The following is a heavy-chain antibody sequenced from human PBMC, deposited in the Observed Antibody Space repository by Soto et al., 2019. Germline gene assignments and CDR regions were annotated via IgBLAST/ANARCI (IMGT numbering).Heavy chain of an antibody. V-gene: IGHV1-18*01. CDR3: ERGRYGDY. D-gene: IGHD1-1*01. J-gene: IGHJ4*02. CDR2: ISAHNGNT. CDR1: GYAFTTYG. Sequence: QGHLVQSGAEVKKPGASVKVSCKGSGYAFTTYGITWVRQAPGQGLEWMGWISAHNGNTNYAQKLQGRVTVTRDTATSTAYMELRSLRSDDTAVYYCERGRYGDYWGQGALVTVSS.